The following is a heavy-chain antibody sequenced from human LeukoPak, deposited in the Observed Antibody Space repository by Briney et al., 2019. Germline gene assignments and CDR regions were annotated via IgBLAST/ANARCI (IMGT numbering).Heavy chain of an antibody. D-gene: IGHD4-23*01. CDR3: ARVRGRGNVETKYGMDV. Sequence: PGGSLRLSCAASGFTFSSYSMTWVRQAPGKGLEWVSSISSSSSYIYYADSVKGRFTISRDNAKNSLYLQMNSLRAEDTAVYYCARVRGRGNVETKYGMDVWGQGTTVTVSS. V-gene: IGHV3-21*01. CDR1: GFTFSSYS. CDR2: ISSSSSYI. J-gene: IGHJ6*02.